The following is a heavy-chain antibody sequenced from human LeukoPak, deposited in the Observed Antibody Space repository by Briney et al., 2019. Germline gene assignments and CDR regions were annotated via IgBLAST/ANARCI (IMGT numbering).Heavy chain of an antibody. CDR3: ARDKDAFDI. Sequence: KASETLSLTCTVSGGSVSSGSYYWSWVRQPPGKGLEWIGYIYYSGSTNYNPSLKSRVTISVDTSKNQFSLKLSSVTAADTAVYYCARDKDAFDIWGQGTMVTDSS. V-gene: IGHV4-61*01. CDR2: IYYSGST. J-gene: IGHJ3*02. CDR1: GGSVSSGSYY.